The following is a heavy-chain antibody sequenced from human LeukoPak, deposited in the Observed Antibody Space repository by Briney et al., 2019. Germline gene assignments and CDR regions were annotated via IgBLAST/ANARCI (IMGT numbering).Heavy chain of an antibody. CDR3: ARDLTMIVVPYAFDI. D-gene: IGHD3-22*01. J-gene: IGHJ3*02. V-gene: IGHV1-18*01. CDR1: GYTFTSYG. Sequence: ASVKVSCKASGYTFTSYGISWVRQAPGQGLEWMGWISAYNGNTNYAQKPQGRVTMTTDTSTSTAYMELRSLRSDDTAVYYCARDLTMIVVPYAFDIWGQGTMVTVSS. CDR2: ISAYNGNT.